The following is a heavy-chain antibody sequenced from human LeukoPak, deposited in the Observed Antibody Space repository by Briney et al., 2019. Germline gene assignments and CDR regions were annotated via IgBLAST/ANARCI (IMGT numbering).Heavy chain of an antibody. J-gene: IGHJ4*02. Sequence: KPSENLSLTCTVSGGSISSSSYYWSWIRHPPGKELAWIGSIYYSGSTYYNPSLKSRVTISVDTSKNQFSLKLSSVTAADTVFFFKQKTAYEILTGYQSDYWGQGTLVTVSS. CDR3: QKTAYEILTGYQSDY. D-gene: IGHD3-9*01. V-gene: IGHV4-39*01. CDR1: GGSISSSSYY. CDR2: IYYSGST.